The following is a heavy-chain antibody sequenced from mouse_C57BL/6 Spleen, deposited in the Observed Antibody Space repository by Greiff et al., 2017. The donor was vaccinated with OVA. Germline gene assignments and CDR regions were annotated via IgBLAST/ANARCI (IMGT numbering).Heavy chain of an antibody. V-gene: IGHV1-81*01. J-gene: IGHJ2*01. CDR2: IYPRSGNT. Sequence: QVQLQQSGAELARPGASVKLSCKASGYTFTSYGLSWVKQRTGQGLEWIGEIYPRSGNTYYNAKFKGKATLTADKSSSTAYMELRSLTSEDSAVYFCARDITTVGGLDDWGKGTTLTVSS. D-gene: IGHD1-1*01. CDR3: ARDITTVGGLDD. CDR1: GYTFTSYG.